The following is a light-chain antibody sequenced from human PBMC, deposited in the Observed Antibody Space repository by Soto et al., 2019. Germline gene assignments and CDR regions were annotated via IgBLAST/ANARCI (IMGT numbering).Light chain of an antibody. J-gene: IGKJ1*01. CDR3: QQYNDWPLT. Sequence: EIVLTQSPGTLSLSPGERATLSCRASQTVRSNLAWYHQKPGQAPNLLIYGAFTRATGIPARFSGTGSGTEFTLTIGCLQFEDFALYYCQQYNDWPLTFGQGTKVEV. V-gene: IGKV3-15*01. CDR1: QTVRSN. CDR2: GAF.